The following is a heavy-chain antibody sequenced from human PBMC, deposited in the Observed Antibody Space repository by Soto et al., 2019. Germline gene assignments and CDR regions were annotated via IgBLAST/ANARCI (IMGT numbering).Heavy chain of an antibody. CDR3: ARRYGGTLDY. D-gene: IGHD4-17*01. CDR2: IYYSGST. Sequence: SETMSLTCTVSYGTLINYYWSRIRQPPGKGLEWIGYIYYSGSTNYNPSLKSRVTISVDTSKNQFSLKLNSVTAADTAVYYCARRYGGTLDYCGQGTLVNGSS. J-gene: IGHJ4*02. V-gene: IGHV4-59*08. CDR1: YGTLINYY.